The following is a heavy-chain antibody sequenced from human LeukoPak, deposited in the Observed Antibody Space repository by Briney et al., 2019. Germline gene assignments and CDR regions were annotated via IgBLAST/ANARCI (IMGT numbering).Heavy chain of an antibody. CDR2: IYTSGST. V-gene: IGHV4-4*07. J-gene: IGHJ4*02. Sequence: TSETLSLTCTVSGGSISSYYWSWIRQPAGKGLEWIGRIYTSGSTNYNPSLKSRVTMSVDTSKNQFSLKLSSVTAADTAMYYCARAPRYYYDSSGYYYFDYWGQGTLVTVSS. CDR3: ARAPRYYYDSSGYYYFDY. D-gene: IGHD3-22*01. CDR1: GGSISSYY.